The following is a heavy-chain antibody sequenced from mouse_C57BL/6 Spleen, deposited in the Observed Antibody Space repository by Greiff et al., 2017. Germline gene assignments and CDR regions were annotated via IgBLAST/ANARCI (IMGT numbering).Heavy chain of an antibody. CDR3: ARELGRGDFDY. Sequence: EVLLVESEGGLVQPGSSMKLSCTASGFTFSDYYMAWVRQVPEKRLEWVANINYDGSSTYYLDSLKSRFIISRDNAKNILYLQMSSLKSEDTATDYCARELGRGDFDYWGQGTTLTVSS. V-gene: IGHV5-16*01. D-gene: IGHD4-1*01. J-gene: IGHJ2*01. CDR1: GFTFSDYY. CDR2: INYDGSST.